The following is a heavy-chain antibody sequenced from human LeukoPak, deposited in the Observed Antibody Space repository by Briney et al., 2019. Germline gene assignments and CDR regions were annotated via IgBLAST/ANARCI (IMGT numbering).Heavy chain of an antibody. D-gene: IGHD6-19*01. CDR3: AREGPVAGTFDY. J-gene: IGHJ4*02. CDR1: GFTFSSYW. CDR2: IKQDGSEK. Sequence: PEGSRRLSCAASGFTFSSYWMSLVRQAPGKGLEWVANIKQDGSEKYYVDSVKGRFTISRDNAKNSLYLQMNSLRAEDTAVYYCAREGPVAGTFDYWGQGTLVTVSS. V-gene: IGHV3-7*01.